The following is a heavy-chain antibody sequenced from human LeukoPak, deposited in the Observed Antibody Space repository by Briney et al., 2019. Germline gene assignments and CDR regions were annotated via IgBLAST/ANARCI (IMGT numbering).Heavy chain of an antibody. V-gene: IGHV3-30-3*01. J-gene: IGHJ6*03. Sequence: GGSLRLSCAASGFTFSSYAMHWVRQAPGKGLEWVAVISYDGSNKYYADSVKGRFTISRDNSKNTLYLQMNSLRAEDTAVYYCARDGREAAGYYYYYMDVWGKGTTVTVSS. CDR1: GFTFSSYA. CDR2: ISYDGSNK. CDR3: ARDGREAAGYYYYYMDV. D-gene: IGHD6-13*01.